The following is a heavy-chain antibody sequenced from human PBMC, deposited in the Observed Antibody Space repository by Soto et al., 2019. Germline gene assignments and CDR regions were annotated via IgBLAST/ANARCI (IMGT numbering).Heavy chain of an antibody. Sequence: GSLRLSCAASGFTVSSNYMSWVRQAPGKGLEWVSVIYSGGSTYYADSVKGRFTISRDNSKNTLYLQMNSLRAEDTAVYYCARDRVAVAGYYYYYMDVWGKGTTVTVSS. J-gene: IGHJ6*03. CDR3: ARDRVAVAGYYYYYMDV. D-gene: IGHD6-19*01. V-gene: IGHV3-66*01. CDR2: IYSGGST. CDR1: GFTVSSNY.